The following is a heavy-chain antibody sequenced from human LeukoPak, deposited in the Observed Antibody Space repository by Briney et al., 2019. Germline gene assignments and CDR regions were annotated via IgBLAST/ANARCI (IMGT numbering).Heavy chain of an antibody. D-gene: IGHD3-16*02. CDR2: INHSGST. CDR1: GGSFSGYY. V-gene: IGHV4-34*01. CDR3: ARGWIMITFGGVIAPLLDY. Sequence: RTSETLSLTCAVYGGSFSGYYWSWIRQPPGKGLEWIGEINHSGSTNYNPSLKSRVTISVDTSKNQFSLKLSSVTAADTAVYYCARGWIMITFGGVIAPLLDYWGQGTLVTVSS. J-gene: IGHJ4*02.